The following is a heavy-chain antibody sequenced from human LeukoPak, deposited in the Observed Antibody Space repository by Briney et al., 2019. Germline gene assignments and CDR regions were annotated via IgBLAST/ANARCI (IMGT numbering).Heavy chain of an antibody. D-gene: IGHD6-19*01. Sequence: PSDTLAVTYRDCGGSISSSSYYWGWIRQPPGKGLEWIGSIYYSGSTYYNPSLKSRVTISVDTSKNQFSLKLSSVTAADTAVYYCARQRGSGWPIDYWGQGTLVTVSS. V-gene: IGHV4-39*01. J-gene: IGHJ4*02. CDR2: IYYSGST. CDR3: ARQRGSGWPIDY. CDR1: GGSISSSSYY.